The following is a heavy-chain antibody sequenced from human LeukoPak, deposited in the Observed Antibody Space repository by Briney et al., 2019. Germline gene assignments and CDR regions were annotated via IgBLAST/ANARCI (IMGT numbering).Heavy chain of an antibody. CDR2: INSDGSEG. Sequence: GESLRLSCAVSGFTFSGFWMSWSRQAPGKGLEWVASINSDGSEGYYADVVKGRFTISRDNAKNSLYLQIDSLRAEDTAVYYCARSSYSSSSSVWGQGTMVTVSS. D-gene: IGHD6-6*01. CDR1: GFTFSGFW. CDR3: ARSSYSSSSSV. V-gene: IGHV3-7*03. J-gene: IGHJ3*01.